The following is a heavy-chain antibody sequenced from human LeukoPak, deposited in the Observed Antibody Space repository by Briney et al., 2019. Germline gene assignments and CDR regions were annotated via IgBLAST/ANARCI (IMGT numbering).Heavy chain of an antibody. CDR2: INPNTGAT. Sequence: ASVKVSCKPSGYTFTGHYIHWIRQAPGQGLEWMGWINPNTGATISAQKFQGRVTMTRDTSINTAYMELSRLTSDDTAVYYCARDRVGSGWPRPYYFEKWGQGSLVTVSS. CDR3: ARDRVGSGWPRPYYFEK. D-gene: IGHD6-19*01. J-gene: IGHJ4*02. CDR1: GYTFTGHY. V-gene: IGHV1-2*02.